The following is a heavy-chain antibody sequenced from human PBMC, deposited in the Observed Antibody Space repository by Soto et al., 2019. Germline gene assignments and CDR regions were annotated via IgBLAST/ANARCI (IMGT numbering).Heavy chain of an antibody. Sequence: GGSLRLSCAASGFTFSSYAMSWVRQAPGKGLEWVSAISGSGGSTYYADSVKGRFTISRDNSKNTLYLQMNSLRAEDTAVYYYSYSRRVPAAMGDYWFDSWGQGTLVTVSS. CDR3: SYSRRVPAAMGDYWFDS. CDR1: GFTFSSYA. V-gene: IGHV3-23*01. D-gene: IGHD2-2*01. J-gene: IGHJ5*01. CDR2: ISGSGGST.